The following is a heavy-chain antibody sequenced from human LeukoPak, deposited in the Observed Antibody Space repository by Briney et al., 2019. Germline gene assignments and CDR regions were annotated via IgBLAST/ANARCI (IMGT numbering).Heavy chain of an antibody. CDR1: GFTVSNNY. CDR3: TRRYGSGNAVDY. Sequence: PGGSLRLSCAASGFTVSNNYMSWVRQAPGKGLEWVSVIYSGGSTYYADSVEGRFTISRDKSKHSLYLQMNRLRGEHTAVYYCTRRYGSGNAVDYWGQGTLVTVSS. CDR2: IYSGGST. J-gene: IGHJ4*02. D-gene: IGHD3-10*01. V-gene: IGHV3-53*01.